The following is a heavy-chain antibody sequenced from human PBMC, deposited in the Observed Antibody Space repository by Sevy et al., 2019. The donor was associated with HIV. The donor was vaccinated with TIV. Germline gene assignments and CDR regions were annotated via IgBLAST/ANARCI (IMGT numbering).Heavy chain of an antibody. CDR2: IYFTGNT. Sequence: SETLSLTCSVSGGSISSYFWTWVRQSPGKGLEWIGNIYFTGNTDYSPSLKSRVTLSLDTSESQFSLTLKSVTAADTSICFCARDSTTRPRVLDYWGQGTLVTVSS. J-gene: IGHJ4*02. CDR1: GGSISSYF. CDR3: ARDSTTRPRVLDY. D-gene: IGHD1-1*01. V-gene: IGHV4-59*01.